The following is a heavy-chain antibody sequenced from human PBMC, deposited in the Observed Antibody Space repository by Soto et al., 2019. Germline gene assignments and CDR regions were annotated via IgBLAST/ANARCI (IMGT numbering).Heavy chain of an antibody. CDR2: ISTYSGNT. CDR1: GYTFSSYS. Sequence: ASVKVSCKTSGYTFSSYSINWVRQAPGQGLEWMAWISTYSGNTHYAERVHGRVTVTLDKSARTAFMEMRGLTSDDTAVYFCARDNGYYDLWGQGTLVTVSS. J-gene: IGHJ4*02. V-gene: IGHV1-18*04. CDR3: ARDNGYYDL.